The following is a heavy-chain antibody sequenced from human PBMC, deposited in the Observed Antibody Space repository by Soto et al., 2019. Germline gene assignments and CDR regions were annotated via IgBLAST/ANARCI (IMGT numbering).Heavy chain of an antibody. Sequence: QVQLVESGGGVVQPGRSLRLSCAASGFTFSSYGMHWVRQAPGKGLEWVAVISYDGSNKYYADSVKGRFTISRDNSKNTLYLQMNSLRAEDTAVYYCAKGGHRGQLRRGLDYWGQGPLVTVSS. CDR3: AKGGHRGQLRRGLDY. CDR1: GFTFSSYG. V-gene: IGHV3-30*18. D-gene: IGHD3-3*01. CDR2: ISYDGSNK. J-gene: IGHJ4*02.